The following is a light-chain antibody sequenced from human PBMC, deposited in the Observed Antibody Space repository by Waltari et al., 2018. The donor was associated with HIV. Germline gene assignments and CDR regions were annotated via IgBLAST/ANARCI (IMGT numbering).Light chain of an antibody. CDR3: QSYDSNLSWV. CDR2: EVS. V-gene: IGLV2-18*02. J-gene: IGLJ3*02. Sequence: QSALTQPPSVSGSPGQSVTISCTGTSSDVGSYNRVSWYQQPPGTATKLMIYEVSNRPSGVPDRFSGSKSGNTASLTISGLQAEDEADYYCQSYDSNLSWVFGGGTKLTVL. CDR1: SSDVGSYNR.